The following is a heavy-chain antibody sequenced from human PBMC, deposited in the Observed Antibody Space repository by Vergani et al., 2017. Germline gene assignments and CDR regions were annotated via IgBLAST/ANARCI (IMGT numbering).Heavy chain of an antibody. D-gene: IGHD5-24*01. J-gene: IGHJ6*02. Sequence: QVQLVQSGAEVKKPGSSVKVSCKASGGTFSSYAISWVRQAPGQGLEWMGRIIPIFGTANYAQKFQGRVTITADESTSTAYMELSSLRSEDTAVYYCAGSTEMATNYYYYYGMDVWGQGTTVTVSS. CDR3: AGSTEMATNYYYYYGMDV. V-gene: IGHV1-69*13. CDR1: GGTFSSYA. CDR2: IIPIFGTA.